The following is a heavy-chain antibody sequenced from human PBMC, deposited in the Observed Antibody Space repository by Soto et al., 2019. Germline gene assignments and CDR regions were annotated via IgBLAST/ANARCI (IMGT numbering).Heavy chain of an antibody. V-gene: IGHV3-48*04. Sequence: GGSLRLSCAASGIIFNGFGMHWVRQAPGKGLEWVSYISSSGSTIYYADSVKGRFTISRDNAKNSLYLQMNSLRAEDTAVYYCARHRGSSSVGYYYYYYMDVWGKGTTVTVSS. D-gene: IGHD6-6*01. CDR1: GIIFNGFG. J-gene: IGHJ6*03. CDR3: ARHRGSSSVGYYYYYYMDV. CDR2: ISSSGSTI.